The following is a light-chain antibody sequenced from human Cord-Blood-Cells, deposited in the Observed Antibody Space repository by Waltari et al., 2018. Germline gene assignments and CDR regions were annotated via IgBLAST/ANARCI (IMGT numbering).Light chain of an antibody. CDR1: QSVSSSY. J-gene: IGKJ1*01. CDR3: QQYGSPWT. V-gene: IGKV3-20*01. CDR2: GAS. Sequence: IVLTQSPGTLSLSPGERATLSCRASQSVSSSYLAWYQQKPGQDPRLLIYGASSRATGIPDRFSGSGSGTDFTLTISRLEPEDFAVYYCQQYGSPWTFGQGTKVEIK.